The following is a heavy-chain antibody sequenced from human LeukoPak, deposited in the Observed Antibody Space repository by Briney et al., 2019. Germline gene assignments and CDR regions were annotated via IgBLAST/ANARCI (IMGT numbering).Heavy chain of an antibody. CDR1: GFTFSSYA. V-gene: IGHV3-23*01. CDR3: AKGQNYDILTFSSYYYYMDV. CDR2: ISGSGGST. J-gene: IGHJ6*03. Sequence: GGSLRLSCAASGFTFSSYAMSWVRQAPGKGLEWVSAISGSGGSTYYADSVKGRFTISRDNSKNTLYLQMNSLRAEDTAVYYCAKGQNYDILTFSSYYYYMDVWGKGTTVTVSS. D-gene: IGHD3-9*01.